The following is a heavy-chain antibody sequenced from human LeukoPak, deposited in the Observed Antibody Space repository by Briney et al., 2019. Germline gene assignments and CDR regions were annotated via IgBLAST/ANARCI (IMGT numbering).Heavy chain of an antibody. D-gene: IGHD4-17*01. CDR2: MNPNSGNT. CDR3: AAAGDYYYYYGMDV. J-gene: IGHJ6*02. V-gene: IGHV1-8*01. CDR1: GYTFTSYD. Sequence: ASVKVSCKASGYTFTSYDINWVRQATGQGREWMGWMNPNSGNTGYAQKLQGRVTMTRNTSISTAYMELSSLRSEDTAVYYCAAAGDYYYYYGMDVWGQGTTVTVSS.